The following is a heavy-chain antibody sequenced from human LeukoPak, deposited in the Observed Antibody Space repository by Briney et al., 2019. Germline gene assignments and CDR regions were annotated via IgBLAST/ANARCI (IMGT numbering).Heavy chain of an antibody. J-gene: IGHJ4*02. CDR3: AKDLTDTVTTFDY. V-gene: IGHV3-23*01. D-gene: IGHD4-17*01. CDR1: GFTFSSYA. CDR2: ISSSGGST. Sequence: GGSLRLSCAASGFTFSSYAMSWVRQAPGKGLEWVSGISSSGGSTDYGDSVKGRLTISRDNSKNTLYLQMDSLRAEDTALYYCAKDLTDTVTTFDYWGQGTLVTVSS.